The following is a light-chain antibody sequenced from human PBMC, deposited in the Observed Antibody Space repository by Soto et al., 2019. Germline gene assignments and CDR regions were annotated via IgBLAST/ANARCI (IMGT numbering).Light chain of an antibody. Sequence: SYALTQPPSVSVSPGKTARITCGGNNIGSKSVHWYQQKPCQAPVLVIYYDSDRHSGIPERFSGSNSGNTATLTITRVEAGAEADYYYQVWSSSSDIPYVFGTGTKLTVL. CDR3: QVWSSSSDIPYV. J-gene: IGLJ1*01. CDR1: NIGSKS. CDR2: YDS. V-gene: IGLV3-21*04.